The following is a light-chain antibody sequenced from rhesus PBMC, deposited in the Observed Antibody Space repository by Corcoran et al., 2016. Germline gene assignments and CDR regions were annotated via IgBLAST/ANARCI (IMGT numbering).Light chain of an antibody. Sequence: DIVMTQSPDSLAVSLGERVTINCKSSQSLLYSSNNKNSLAWYQQKPGQAPKRLIYWASTRDSGVPNRFSAGGSGTDFTLTIGRLPPEYFAAYYCLQSNSYPFTFGPGTKLDFK. CDR3: LQSNSYPFT. J-gene: IGKJ3*01. CDR2: WAS. V-gene: IGKV4-1*01. CDR1: QSLLYSSNNKNS.